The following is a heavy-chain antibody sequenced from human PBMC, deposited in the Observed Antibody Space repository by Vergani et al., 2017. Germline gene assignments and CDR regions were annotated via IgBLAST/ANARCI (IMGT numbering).Heavy chain of an antibody. Sequence: EVQVVESGGGLIKPGGSLRLSCVVSGITFKNAWINWVRQAPGKGLEWIGRIRSKNDGGTANYAASLKGRFTISSDDSKDSDFLLVNNLKTDDTAVYFCYTDYHDYWGQGTLVTVSS. D-gene: IGHD2-2*02. J-gene: IGHJ4*02. V-gene: IGHV3-15*01. CDR2: IRSKNDGGTA. CDR3: YTDYHDY. CDR1: GITFKNAW.